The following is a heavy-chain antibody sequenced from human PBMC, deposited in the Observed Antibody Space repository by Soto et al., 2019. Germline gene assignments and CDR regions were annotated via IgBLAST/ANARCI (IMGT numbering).Heavy chain of an antibody. J-gene: IGHJ6*02. CDR3: ARDLWGYCGADCYPLDV. CDR1: GGSISSGGYY. V-gene: IGHV4-61*08. D-gene: IGHD2-21*02. Sequence: SETLSLTCAVSGGSISSGGYYWSWIRQPPGKGLEWIGYMYNTGSTIYNPSLKSRVTISVDTSKNQFSLKLNSVTAADTAVYYCARDLWGYCGADCYPLDVWGQGTTVTVSS. CDR2: MYNTGST.